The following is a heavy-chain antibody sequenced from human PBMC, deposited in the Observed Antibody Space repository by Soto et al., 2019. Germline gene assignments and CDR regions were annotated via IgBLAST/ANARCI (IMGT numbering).Heavy chain of an antibody. CDR1: GFTVSSNY. D-gene: IGHD6-6*01. V-gene: IGHV3-53*01. Sequence: PGGSLRLSCAASGFTVSSNYMSWVRQAPGKGLEWVSVIYSGGSTYYADSVKGRFTISRDNSKNTLYLQMNSLRAEDTAVYYCASEYSSSSRPSYYYYGMDVWGQG. J-gene: IGHJ6*02. CDR3: ASEYSSSSRPSYYYYGMDV. CDR2: IYSGGST.